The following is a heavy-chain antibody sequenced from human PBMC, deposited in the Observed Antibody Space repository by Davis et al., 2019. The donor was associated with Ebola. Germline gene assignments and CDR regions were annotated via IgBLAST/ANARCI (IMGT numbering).Heavy chain of an antibody. CDR2: ISAYNGDP. V-gene: IGHV1-18*04. J-gene: IGHJ4*02. Sequence: AASVKVSCKASRSTFTSYGFSWGRKAPGQGLEWMGWISAYNGDPNYAQRLQGRVTVTTDTSTSTACMELRSLRSDDTAVYYCARDYYGSGSYYPPGYWGQGTLVTVSS. D-gene: IGHD3-10*01. CDR1: RSTFTSYG. CDR3: ARDYYGSGSYYPPGY.